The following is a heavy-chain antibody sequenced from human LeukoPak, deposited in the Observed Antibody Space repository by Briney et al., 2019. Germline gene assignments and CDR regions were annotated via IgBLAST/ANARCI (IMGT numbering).Heavy chain of an antibody. Sequence: SETLPLTCTVSTGSISSSSYYCGWIRQPPGKGLEWIGNMYYSGSIYYNPSLQSRVTISVDTSKNQFSLKLSSVTAADTAVYYCARLSLRQPSTVIKKASYYFDYWGQGTLVTVSS. D-gene: IGHD4-17*01. CDR3: ARLSLRQPSTVIKKASYYFDY. CDR2: MYYSGSI. V-gene: IGHV4-39*01. CDR1: TGSISSSSYY. J-gene: IGHJ4*02.